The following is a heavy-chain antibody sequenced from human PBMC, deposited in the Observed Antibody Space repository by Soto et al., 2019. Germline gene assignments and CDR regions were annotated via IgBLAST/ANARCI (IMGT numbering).Heavy chain of an antibody. CDR1: GYTLTELS. V-gene: IGHV1-24*01. D-gene: IGHD3-10*01. J-gene: IGHJ4*02. CDR2: FDPEDGET. CDR3: STGGPMVRGHTMELYCDY. Sequence: QVQLVQSGAEVKKPGASVKVSCKVSGYTLTELSMHWVRQAPGKGLEWMGGFDPEDGETIYAQKFQGRVTMTEDTSTDTAYMELSSLRSEDTAEYYCSTGGPMVRGHTMELYCDYWGQGTLVTVSS.